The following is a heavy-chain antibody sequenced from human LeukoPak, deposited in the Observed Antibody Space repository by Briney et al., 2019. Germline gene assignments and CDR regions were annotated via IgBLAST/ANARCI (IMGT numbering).Heavy chain of an antibody. CDR1: GFTFSTYE. D-gene: IGHD3-22*01. J-gene: IGHJ4*02. CDR2: ISGSANTI. V-gene: IGHV3-48*03. CDR3: ARNRYYYDPSGPYIDF. Sequence: GGSLRLSCAASGFTFSTYEMNWVRQAPGKGLEWLSYISGSANTIYYADSVKGRFTISRGNAEKSLYLQLNSLRADDTAVYYCARNRYYYDPSGPYIDFWGQGTLVTVSS.